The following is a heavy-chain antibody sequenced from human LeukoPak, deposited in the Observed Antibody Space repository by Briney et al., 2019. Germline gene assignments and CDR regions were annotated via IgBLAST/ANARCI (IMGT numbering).Heavy chain of an antibody. D-gene: IGHD3-10*01. CDR1: GGSISSGSYY. Sequence: PSETLSLTCTVSGGSISSGSYYWSWIRQPPGKGLEWIGYIYYSGSTNYNPSLKSRVTISVDTSKNQFSLKLSSVTAADTAVYYCARGVWFGESHYYYYYMDVWGKGTTVTISS. CDR3: ARGVWFGESHYYYYYMDV. CDR2: IYYSGST. V-gene: IGHV4-61*01. J-gene: IGHJ6*03.